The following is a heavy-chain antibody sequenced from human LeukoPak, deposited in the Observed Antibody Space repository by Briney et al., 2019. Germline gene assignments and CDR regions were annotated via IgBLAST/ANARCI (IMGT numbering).Heavy chain of an antibody. D-gene: IGHD3-22*01. Sequence: PSETLSLTCTVSGGSISSGDYYWSWIRQPPGKGLEWIGYIYYSGSTYYNPSLKSRVTISVDTSKNQFSLKLSSVTAADTAVYYCARDRYDSSGYSYYFDYWGQGTLVTVSS. CDR1: GGSISSGDYY. J-gene: IGHJ4*02. V-gene: IGHV4-30-4*08. CDR2: IYYSGST. CDR3: ARDRYDSSGYSYYFDY.